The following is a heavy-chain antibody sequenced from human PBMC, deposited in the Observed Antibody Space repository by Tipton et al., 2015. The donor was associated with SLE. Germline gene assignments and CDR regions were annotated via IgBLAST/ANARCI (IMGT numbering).Heavy chain of an antibody. J-gene: IGHJ4*02. V-gene: IGHV4-38-2*01. CDR2: IYHSGIT. D-gene: IGHD3-10*01. CDR1: GYSISSGYY. CDR3: ARRNQITMVRGVMYYFDY. Sequence: TLSLTCAVSGYSISSGYYWGWIRQPPGKGLEWIGNIYHSGITYYNPSLKSRVTISLDTSKNQFSLKLSSATAADTAVYYCARRNQITMVRGVMYYFDYWGQGTLVTVSS.